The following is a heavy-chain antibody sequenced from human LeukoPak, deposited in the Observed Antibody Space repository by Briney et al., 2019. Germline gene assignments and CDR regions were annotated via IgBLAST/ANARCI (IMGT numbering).Heavy chain of an antibody. V-gene: IGHV3-11*05. J-gene: IGHJ4*02. Sequence: GGSLRLSCAASGFTFSDYYMSWIRQAPGKGLEWVSYISSSSIYTNSADSVKGRSTISRDNAKNSLYLQMNSLRAEDTAVYYCARVLGSYTFDYWGQGTLVTVSS. CDR1: GFTFSDYY. D-gene: IGHD3-10*01. CDR2: ISSSSIYT. CDR3: ARVLGSYTFDY.